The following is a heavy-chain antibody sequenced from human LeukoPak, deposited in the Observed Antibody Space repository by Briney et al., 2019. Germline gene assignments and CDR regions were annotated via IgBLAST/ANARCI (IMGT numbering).Heavy chain of an antibody. CDR3: ASILLWFVYDY. CDR2: IKQDGSEK. J-gene: IGHJ4*02. Sequence: GRSLRLSCAASGFIFSSYWMSWVRQAPGKGLEWVANIKQDGSEKYYVDSVKGRFTISRDNSKNTLYLQMNSLRAEDTAVYFCASILLWFVYDYWGQGTLVTVSS. D-gene: IGHD3-10*01. CDR1: GFIFSSYW. V-gene: IGHV3-7*03.